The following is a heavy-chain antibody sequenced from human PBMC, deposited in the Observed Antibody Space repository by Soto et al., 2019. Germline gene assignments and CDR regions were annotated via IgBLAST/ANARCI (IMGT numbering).Heavy chain of an antibody. CDR2: IYYSGST. CDR1: GGSVSSGGYY. Sequence: PSETLSLTCTVSGGSVSSGGYYWSWIRQPPGKGLEWIGYIYYSGSTNYNPSLKSRVTISVDTSKNQFSLQLNSVTPEDTAVYYCAREFGGTDFVVVPAAILGYCSGGSCYPYYYGMDVWGQGTTVTVSS. D-gene: IGHD2-15*01. CDR3: AREFGGTDFVVVPAAILGYCSGGSCYPYYYGMDV. J-gene: IGHJ6*02. V-gene: IGHV4-61*08.